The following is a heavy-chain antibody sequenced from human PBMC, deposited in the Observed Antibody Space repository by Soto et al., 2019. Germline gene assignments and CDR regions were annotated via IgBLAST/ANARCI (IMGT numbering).Heavy chain of an antibody. Sequence: GASVKVSCKASGGTFSSYAISWVRQAPGQGLEWMGGIIPIFGTANYAQKFQGRVTITADKSTSTAYMELSSLRSEDTAVYYCARGRSGYSYGHDAFDIWGQGTMVTVSS. V-gene: IGHV1-69*06. CDR2: IIPIFGTA. J-gene: IGHJ3*02. CDR3: ARGRSGYSYGHDAFDI. D-gene: IGHD5-18*01. CDR1: GGTFSSYA.